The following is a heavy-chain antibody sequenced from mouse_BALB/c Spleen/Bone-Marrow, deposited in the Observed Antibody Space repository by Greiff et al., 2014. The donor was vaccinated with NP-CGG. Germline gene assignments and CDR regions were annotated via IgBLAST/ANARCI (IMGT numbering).Heavy chain of an antibody. CDR3: ARCYYGNYFDY. D-gene: IGHD2-1*01. Sequence: QVQLQQSGAELVKPGASVELSCKASGYTFTSYWMHWVKQRPGQGLEWIGEINPSNGRTNYNEKFKSKATLTVDKSSSTAYMQLSSLTSEDSAVYYCARCYYGNYFDYWGQGTTLTVSS. J-gene: IGHJ2*01. CDR1: GYTFTSYW. V-gene: IGHV1S81*02. CDR2: INPSNGRT.